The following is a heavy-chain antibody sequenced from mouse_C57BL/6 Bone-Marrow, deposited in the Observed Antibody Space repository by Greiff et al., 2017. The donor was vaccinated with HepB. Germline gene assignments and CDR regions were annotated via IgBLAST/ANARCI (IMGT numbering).Heavy chain of an antibody. D-gene: IGHD2-10*02. Sequence: VQVVESGPELVKPGASVKISCKASGYAFSSSWMNWVKQRPGKGLEWIGRIYPGDGDTNYNGKFKGKATLTADKSSSTAYMQLSSLTSEDSAVYVCAKEGYGNHGYYYAMDYWGQGTSVTVSS. J-gene: IGHJ4*01. CDR2: IYPGDGDT. V-gene: IGHV1-82*01. CDR1: GYAFSSSW. CDR3: AKEGYGNHGYYYAMDY.